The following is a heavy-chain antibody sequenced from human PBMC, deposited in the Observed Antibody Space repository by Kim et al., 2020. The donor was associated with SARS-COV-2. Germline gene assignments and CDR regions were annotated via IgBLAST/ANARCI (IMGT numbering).Heavy chain of an antibody. CDR1: GFTFSSYG. Sequence: GGSLRLSCAASGFTFSSYGMHWVRQAPGKGLEWVAVIWYDGSNKYYADSVKGRFTISRDNSKITLYLQMNSLRAEDTAVYYCARGYCSGGSSYRILESEFDPWGQGTLVTVSS. CDR2: IWYDGSNK. J-gene: IGHJ5*02. CDR3: ARGYCSGGSSYRILESEFDP. V-gene: IGHV3-33*01. D-gene: IGHD2-15*01.